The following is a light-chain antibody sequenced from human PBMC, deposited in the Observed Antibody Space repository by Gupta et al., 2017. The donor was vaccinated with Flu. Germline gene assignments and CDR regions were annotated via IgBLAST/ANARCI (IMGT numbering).Light chain of an antibody. V-gene: IGKV3-20*01. CDR1: QSVSSSY. Sequence: IVLTQYPGTLSLSPGERATLSCRASQSVSSSYLAWYQQKPGQAPRLLIYGASSRATGIPDRFSGSGSGTDFTLTISRLGPEDFAVYYCHRYGSSPRWTFGQGTKVEIK. CDR2: GAS. J-gene: IGKJ1*01. CDR3: HRYGSSPRWT.